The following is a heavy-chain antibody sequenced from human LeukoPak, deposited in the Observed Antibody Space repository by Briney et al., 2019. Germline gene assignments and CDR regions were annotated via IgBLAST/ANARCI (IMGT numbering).Heavy chain of an antibody. D-gene: IGHD3-9*01. Sequence: SETLSLTCTVSGGSISSSSYYWGWIRQPPGKGLEWIGSIYYSGSTYYNPSLKSRVTISVDTSKNQFSLKLSSVTAADTAVYYCARGVALGYFGLSYMDVWGKGTTVTISS. CDR2: IYYSGST. CDR1: GGSISSSSYY. V-gene: IGHV4-39*07. J-gene: IGHJ6*03. CDR3: ARGVALGYFGLSYMDV.